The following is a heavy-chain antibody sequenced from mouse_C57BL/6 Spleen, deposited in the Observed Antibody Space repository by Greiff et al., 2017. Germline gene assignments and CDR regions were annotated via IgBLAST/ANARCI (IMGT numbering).Heavy chain of an antibody. CDR2: IYPRSGNT. J-gene: IGHJ1*03. Sequence: QVQLQQSGAELARPGASVKLSCKASGYTFTSYGISWVKQRTGQGLEWIGEIYPRSGNTYYNEKFKGKSTLTADKSSSTAYMELRSLTSEDSAVYFCARGETRYWYFDVWGTGTTVTVSS. CDR1: GYTFTSYG. CDR3: ARGETRYWYFDV. V-gene: IGHV1-81*01.